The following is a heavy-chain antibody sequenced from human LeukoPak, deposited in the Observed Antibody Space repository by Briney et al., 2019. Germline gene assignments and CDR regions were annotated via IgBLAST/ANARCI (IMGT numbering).Heavy chain of an antibody. Sequence: GGSLRLSCAASGFTFSSYAMHWVRQAPGKGLEWVAVISYDGSNKYYADSVKGRFTISRDNSKNTLYLQMNSLRAEDTAVYYCARGGSSWYPPIFDYWGQGTLVTVSS. CDR2: ISYDGSNK. D-gene: IGHD6-13*01. CDR1: GFTFSSYA. V-gene: IGHV3-30*04. J-gene: IGHJ4*02. CDR3: ARGGSSWYPPIFDY.